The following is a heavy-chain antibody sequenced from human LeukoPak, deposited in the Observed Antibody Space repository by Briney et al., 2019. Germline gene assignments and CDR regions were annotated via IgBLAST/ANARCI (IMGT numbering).Heavy chain of an antibody. D-gene: IGHD3-10*01. J-gene: IGHJ4*02. CDR2: INPSGGST. Sequence: ASVKVSCKASGYTFTSYYMHWVRQAPGQGLEWMGIINPSGGSTSYAQKFQGRVTMTRDTSTSTVYMELSSLRSEDTAVYYCARVIKSVYYYGSGSDGYDYWGQGTPVTVSS. CDR1: GYTFTSYY. CDR3: ARVIKSVYYYGSGSDGYDY. V-gene: IGHV1-46*01.